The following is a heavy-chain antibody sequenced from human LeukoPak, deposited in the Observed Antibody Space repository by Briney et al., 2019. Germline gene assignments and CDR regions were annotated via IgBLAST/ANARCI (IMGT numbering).Heavy chain of an antibody. J-gene: IGHJ6*02. D-gene: IGHD3-10*01. Sequence: GGSLRLSCAAPGFTFSSYSMNWVRQAPGRGLEWVSSISSSSSYIYYADSVKGRFTISRDNAKNSLYLQMNSLRAEDTAVYYCASLRSAGDYYYYGMDVWGQGTTVTVSS. CDR2: ISSSSSYI. CDR3: ASLRSAGDYYYYGMDV. V-gene: IGHV3-21*01. CDR1: GFTFSSYS.